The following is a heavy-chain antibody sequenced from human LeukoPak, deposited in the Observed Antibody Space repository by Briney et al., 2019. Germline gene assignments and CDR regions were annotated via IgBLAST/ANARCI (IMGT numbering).Heavy chain of an antibody. CDR3: ARGMDY. J-gene: IGHJ4*02. V-gene: IGHV3-7*03. CDR1: GFTFNNYW. CDR2: IKQDGSEK. Sequence: PGGSLRLSCAASGFTFNNYWMTWVRQAPGKGLEWVANIKQDGSEKYYVDSVKGRFTSSRDNAKNSLYLQMNSLRAEDTAMYYCARGMDYWGQGTLVTVSS.